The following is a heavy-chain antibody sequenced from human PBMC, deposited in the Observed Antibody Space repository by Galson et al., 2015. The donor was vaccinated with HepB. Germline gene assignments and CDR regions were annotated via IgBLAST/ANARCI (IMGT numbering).Heavy chain of an antibody. J-gene: IGHJ2*01. V-gene: IGHV3-66*01. Sequence: SLRLSCAASGFTVSSNYMSWVRQAPGKGLEWVSVIYSGGSTYYADSVKGRFTISRDNSKNTLYLQMNSLRAEDTAVYYCARDFIAVAVWYFDLWGRGTLVTVSS. D-gene: IGHD6-19*01. CDR1: GFTVSSNY. CDR3: ARDFIAVAVWYFDL. CDR2: IYSGGST.